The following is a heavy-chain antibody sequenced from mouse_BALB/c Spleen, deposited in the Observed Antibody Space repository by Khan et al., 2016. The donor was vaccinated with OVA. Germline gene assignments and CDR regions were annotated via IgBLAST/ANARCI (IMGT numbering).Heavy chain of an antibody. V-gene: IGHV1-84*02. J-gene: IGHJ3*01. CDR1: GYTFTDYY. CDR3: ARGNYYGSTSWLGY. Sequence: QVQLKQSGPELVKPGASVKISCKASGYTFTDYYIKWVKQKTGQGLECIGWIYPGSGNIKYNEKFKDKATLTVDTSSRTAYMQLSSLTSEDTAVYFCARGNYYGSTSWLGYWGQGTLVTVSA. CDR2: IYPGSGNI. D-gene: IGHD1-1*01.